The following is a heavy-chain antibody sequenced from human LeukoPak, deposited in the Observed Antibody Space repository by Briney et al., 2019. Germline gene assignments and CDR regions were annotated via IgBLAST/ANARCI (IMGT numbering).Heavy chain of an antibody. CDR1: GGSFSGYY. CDR3: ARELGYCSGGSCYGWFDP. J-gene: IGHJ5*02. CDR2: INHSGST. Sequence: SETLSLTCAVYGGSFSGYYWSWIRQPPGKGLEWIGEINHSGSTNHNPSLKSRVTISVDTSKNQFSLKLNSVTAADTAVYYCARELGYCSGGSCYGWFDPWGQGTLVTVSS. V-gene: IGHV4-34*01. D-gene: IGHD2-15*01.